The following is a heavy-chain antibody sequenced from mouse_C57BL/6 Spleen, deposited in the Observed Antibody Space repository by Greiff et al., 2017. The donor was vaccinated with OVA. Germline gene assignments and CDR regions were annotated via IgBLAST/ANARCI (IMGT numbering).Heavy chain of an antibody. V-gene: IGHV6-3*01. J-gene: IGHJ1*03. CDR1: GFTFSNYW. Sequence: EVQLVESGGGLVQPGGSMKLSCVASGFTFSNYWMNWVRQSPEKELEWVAQIRLKSDNYATHYAESVKGRFTISRDDSKSSVYLQMNNLRAEDTGIYYCTGGYFDVWGTGTTVTVSS. CDR3: TGGYFDV. CDR2: IRLKSDNYAT.